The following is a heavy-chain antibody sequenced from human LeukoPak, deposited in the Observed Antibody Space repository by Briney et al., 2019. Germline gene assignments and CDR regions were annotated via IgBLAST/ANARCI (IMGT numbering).Heavy chain of an antibody. CDR1: GGSISSGGYS. CDR2: IYHSGST. J-gene: IGHJ4*02. D-gene: IGHD3-10*01. Sequence: PSETLSLTCAVSGGSISSGGYSWSWIRQPPGKGLEWIVYIYHSGSTYYNPSLKSRVTISVDRSKNQFSLKLSSVTAADTAVYYCARGSYYGSGSYPYIDYWGQGTLVTVSS. V-gene: IGHV4-30-2*01. CDR3: ARGSYYGSGSYPYIDY.